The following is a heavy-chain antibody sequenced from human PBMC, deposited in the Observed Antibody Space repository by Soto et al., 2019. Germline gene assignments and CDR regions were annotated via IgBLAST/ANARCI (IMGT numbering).Heavy chain of an antibody. V-gene: IGHV3-23*01. CDR1: GFTFSSYA. D-gene: IGHD3-10*01. Sequence: EVQLLESGGGLVQPGGSLRLSCAASGFTFSSYAMSWVRQAPGKGLEWVSGISGSGGSTYYADSVKGRFTISRDNSKNTLYLQMKSLRADDTAVYFCAKEGFGGDYFDYWGQGTLVTVSS. CDR3: AKEGFGGDYFDY. CDR2: ISGSGGST. J-gene: IGHJ4*02.